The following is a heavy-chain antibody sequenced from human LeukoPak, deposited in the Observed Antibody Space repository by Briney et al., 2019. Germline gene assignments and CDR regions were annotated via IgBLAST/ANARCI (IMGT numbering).Heavy chain of an antibody. V-gene: IGHV4-59*01. D-gene: IGHD4-17*01. CDR3: AKVGIYGDLFDY. CDR1: GGSISSYY. CDR2: IYYSGST. J-gene: IGHJ4*02. Sequence: SETLSLTCTVSGGSISSYYWSWIRQPPGKGLEWIGYIYYSGSTNYNPSLKSRVTISVDTSKNQFSLKLSSVTAADTAVYYCAKVGIYGDLFDYWGQGTLVTVSS.